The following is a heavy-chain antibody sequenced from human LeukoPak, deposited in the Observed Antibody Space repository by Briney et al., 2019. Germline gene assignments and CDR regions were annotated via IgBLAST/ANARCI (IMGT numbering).Heavy chain of an antibody. J-gene: IGHJ2*01. CDR1: GGSISSGSYY. CDR3: ARAPPGAGDFYWYFDL. V-gene: IGHV4-61*02. Sequence: PSQTLSLTCTVSGGSISSGSYYWSWIRQPAGKGLEWIGRIYTSGSTNYNPSLKSRVTISVDTSKNQFPLKLSSVTAADTAVYYCARAPPGAGDFYWYFDLWGRGTLVTVSS. CDR2: IYTSGST. D-gene: IGHD4-17*01.